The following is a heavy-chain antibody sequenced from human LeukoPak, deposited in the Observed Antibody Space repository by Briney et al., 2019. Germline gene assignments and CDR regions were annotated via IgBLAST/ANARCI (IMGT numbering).Heavy chain of an antibody. V-gene: IGHV4-34*01. D-gene: IGHD2-15*01. CDR3: ARGIVVVVAATPGMFDY. Sequence: GSLRLSCAASGFTFSSYSMNWVRQPPGKGLEWIGEINHSGSTNYNPSLKSRVTISVDTSKNQFSLKLSSVTAADTAVYYCARGIVVVVAATPGMFDYWGQGTLVTVSS. CDR2: INHSGST. CDR1: GFTFSSYS. J-gene: IGHJ4*02.